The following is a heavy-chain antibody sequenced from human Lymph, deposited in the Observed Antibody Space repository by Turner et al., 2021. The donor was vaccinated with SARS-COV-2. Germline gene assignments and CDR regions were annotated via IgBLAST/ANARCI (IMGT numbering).Heavy chain of an antibody. V-gene: IGHV3-43*02. CDR1: GFTFDDYA. CDR2: ISGDGGGT. D-gene: IGHD2-15*01. Sequence: EVQLVESGGGVVQPGGSLRLSCAASGFTFDDYAMHWVRQAPGKGLEWVSLISGDGGGTYYADSVKGRFNISRDNSKNSLSLQMNSLRAEDTALYYCAKDPGYCSGGSCYSRTYFDFWGQGTLVTVSA. J-gene: IGHJ4*02. CDR3: AKDPGYCSGGSCYSRTYFDF.